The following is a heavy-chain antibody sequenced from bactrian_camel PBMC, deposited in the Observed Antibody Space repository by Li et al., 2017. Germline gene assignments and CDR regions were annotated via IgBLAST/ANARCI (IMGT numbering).Heavy chain of an antibody. J-gene: IGHJ6*01. D-gene: IGHD6*01. CDR1: GYAYAAYD. V-gene: IGHV3S53*01. CDR2: IESTGST. CDR3: AADLKSRGSWYFRRAADFDF. Sequence: HVQLVESGGGSALAGGPLRLSCTASGYAYAAYDYAWFHQAPGKEREGIAAIESTGSTSYADSVKGRFTISTDNAKNTVYLQMNTLKPEDTGMYYCAADLKSRGSWYFRRAADFDFWGLGTQVTVS.